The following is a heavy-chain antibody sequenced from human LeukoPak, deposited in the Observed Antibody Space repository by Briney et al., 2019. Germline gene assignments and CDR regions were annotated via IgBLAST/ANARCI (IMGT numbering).Heavy chain of an antibody. CDR1: GGSISSSSYY. J-gene: IGHJ4*02. D-gene: IGHD6-6*01. CDR3: ARRRIGAARPQTPFDY. Sequence: SETLSLTCTVSGGSISSSSYYWGWIRQPPGKGLEWIGYIYYSGSTYYNPSLKSRVTISVDTSKNQFSLKLSSVTAADTAVYYCARRRIGAARPQTPFDYWGQGTLVTVSS. CDR2: IYYSGST. V-gene: IGHV4-39*07.